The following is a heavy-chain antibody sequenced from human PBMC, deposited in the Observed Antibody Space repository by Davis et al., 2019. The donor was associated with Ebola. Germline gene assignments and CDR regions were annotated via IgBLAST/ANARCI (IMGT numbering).Heavy chain of an antibody. V-gene: IGHV3-49*04. CDR1: GFTFGDYA. CDR3: TREVLPNRSWYFDL. Sequence: GESLKISCRVSGFTFGDYAMSWVRQAPGKGLEWVGFIRAKPYGGTTDYAASVRGRFTISRDDSKSVAYLQMNSLKTEDTAVYYCTREVLPNRSWYFDLWGRGTLVTVSS. CDR2: IRAKPYGGTT. J-gene: IGHJ2*01. D-gene: IGHD1-14*01.